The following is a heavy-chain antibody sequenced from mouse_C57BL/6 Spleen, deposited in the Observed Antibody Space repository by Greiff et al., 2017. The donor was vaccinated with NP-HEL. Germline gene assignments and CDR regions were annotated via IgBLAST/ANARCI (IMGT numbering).Heavy chain of an antibody. CDR3: ARHRIYDGLRGAMDY. Sequence: DVKLVESGGGLVQPGGSLTLSCAASGFTFSDYYMYWVRQTPEKRLEWVAYISNGGGSTYYPDTVTGRFPISRDNAKNTLYLQRSRLKAEDTAMYYCARHRIYDGLRGAMDYWGQGTSVTVSS. CDR1: GFTFSDYY. CDR2: ISNGGGST. V-gene: IGHV5-12*01. J-gene: IGHJ4*01. D-gene: IGHD2-2*01.